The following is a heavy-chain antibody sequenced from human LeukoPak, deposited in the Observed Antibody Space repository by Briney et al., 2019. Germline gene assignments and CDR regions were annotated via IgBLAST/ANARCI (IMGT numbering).Heavy chain of an antibody. D-gene: IGHD1-26*01. CDR3: ARDSGSSAWFDP. CDR2: ISAYNGNT. CDR1: GYTFTSYY. J-gene: IGHJ5*02. Sequence: ASVTVSCKPSGYTFTSYYMLWVRQAPGQGLEWKGWISAYNGNTNYAQKLQGRVTMTTDTSTSTAYMELRSLRSDDTAVYYCARDSGSSAWFDPWGQGTLVTVSS. V-gene: IGHV1-18*04.